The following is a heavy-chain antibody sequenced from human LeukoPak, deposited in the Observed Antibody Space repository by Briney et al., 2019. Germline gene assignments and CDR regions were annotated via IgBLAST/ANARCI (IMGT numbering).Heavy chain of an antibody. D-gene: IGHD6-6*01. J-gene: IGHJ6*03. Sequence: GGSLRLSCAASGFTFSDYYMSWIRQAPGKGLEWVSYISSSGSTIYYADSVKGRFTISRDNARNSLYLQMNSLRAEDTAVYYCARDSTRYSSSSWDYYYMDVWGKGTTVTVSS. CDR1: GFTFSDYY. CDR3: ARDSTRYSSSSWDYYYMDV. CDR2: ISSSGSTI. V-gene: IGHV3-11*01.